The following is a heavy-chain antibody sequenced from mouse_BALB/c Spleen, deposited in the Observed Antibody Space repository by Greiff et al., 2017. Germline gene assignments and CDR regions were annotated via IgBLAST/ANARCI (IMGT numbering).Heavy chain of an antibody. D-gene: IGHD2-14*01. Sequence: VQLRQSGAELAKPGASVKMSCKASGYTFTSYWMHWVKQRPGQGLEWIGYINPSTGYTEYNQKFKDKATLTADKSSSTAYMQLSSLTSEDSAVYYCATYYRYDEGYAMDYWGQGTTVTVSS. CDR2: INPSTGYT. J-gene: IGHJ4*01. CDR1: GYTFTSYW. V-gene: IGHV1-7*01. CDR3: ATYYRYDEGYAMDY.